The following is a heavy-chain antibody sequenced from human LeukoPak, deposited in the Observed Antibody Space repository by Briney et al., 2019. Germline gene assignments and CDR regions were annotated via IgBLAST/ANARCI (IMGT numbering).Heavy chain of an antibody. CDR2: IYYSGST. J-gene: IGHJ4*02. CDR1: GGSISSSSYY. CDR3: ANTMIVVGSYYFDY. D-gene: IGHD3-22*01. Sequence: SETLSLTCTVSGGSISSSSYYWGWIRQPPGKGLEWIGSIYYSGSTYYNPSLKSRVTISVDTSKNQFSLKLGSVTAADTAVYYCANTMIVVGSYYFDYWGQGTLVTVSS. V-gene: IGHV4-39*01.